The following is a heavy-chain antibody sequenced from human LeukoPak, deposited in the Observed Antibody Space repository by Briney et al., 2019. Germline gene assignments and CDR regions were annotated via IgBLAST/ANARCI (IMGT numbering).Heavy chain of an antibody. CDR1: GFTFSSHS. CDR3: ARNAYGAQTPSDV. CDR2: IASSSSHI. J-gene: IGHJ6*02. D-gene: IGHD4-17*01. V-gene: IGHV3-21*04. Sequence: GGSLRLSCAASGFTFSSHSMNWVRQAPGKGLEWVSSIASSSSHIYYADSVKGRFTISRDNAMNSLYLQMSSLRAEDTAVYYCARNAYGAQTPSDVWGQGTTVTVSS.